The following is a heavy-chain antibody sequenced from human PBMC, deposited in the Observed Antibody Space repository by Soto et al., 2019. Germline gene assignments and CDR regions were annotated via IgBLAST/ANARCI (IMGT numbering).Heavy chain of an antibody. J-gene: IGHJ6*02. CDR1: GGSISSYS. CDR2: IYYSGST. D-gene: IGHD2-2*01. CDR3: ARVPAAIVAGGAIDV. Sequence: QVQLQESGPGLVKPSETLSLTCTVSGGSISSYSWSWIRQPPGKGLEWIGYIYYSGSTNYNPSLKSRVTVSVDTAKNQFSLRLSSVAAADTAVYYWARVPAAIVAGGAIDVWGQGTTVTVSS. V-gene: IGHV4-59*01.